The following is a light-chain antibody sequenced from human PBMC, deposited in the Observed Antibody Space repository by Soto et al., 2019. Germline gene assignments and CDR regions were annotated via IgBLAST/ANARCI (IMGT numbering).Light chain of an antibody. Sequence: DIQMTQSPSTLPASVGDRVTITCRASQSISSWLAWYQQKPGKAPKLLIYKASTLESGVPSRFSGSGSGTEFTLTISSLQADDFATYYCQQYNSYSPWTFGQGTKVDIK. CDR3: QQYNSYSPWT. V-gene: IGKV1-5*03. J-gene: IGKJ1*01. CDR1: QSISSW. CDR2: KAS.